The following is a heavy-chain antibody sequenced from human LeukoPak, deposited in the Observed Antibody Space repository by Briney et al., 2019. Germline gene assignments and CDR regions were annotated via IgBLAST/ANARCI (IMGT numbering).Heavy chain of an antibody. J-gene: IGHJ4*02. D-gene: IGHD4-17*01. V-gene: IGHV3-11*01. CDR2: ISRSGSTM. Sequence: SAGSLRLSCAASGFTFSDYYMYWIRQAPGKGLEWVSYISRSGSTMYYADSVEGRFTISRDNAKNSLYLQMNSLRAEDTAVYYCARAGGYGDYGVGYWGQGTLVTVSS. CDR3: ARAGGYGDYGVGY. CDR1: GFTFSDYY.